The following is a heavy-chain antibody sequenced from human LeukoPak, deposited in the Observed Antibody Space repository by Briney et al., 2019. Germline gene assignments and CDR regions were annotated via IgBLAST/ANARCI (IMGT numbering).Heavy chain of an antibody. Sequence: PSETLSLTCTVSGGSISSYYWSWIRQPPGKGLEWIGYIYYSGSTNYNPSLKSRVTISVDTSKNQFSLKLSSVTAADTDVYYCARDSPFDPWGQGTLVTVSS. CDR3: ARDSPFDP. CDR2: IYYSGST. CDR1: GGSISSYY. J-gene: IGHJ5*02. V-gene: IGHV4-59*01.